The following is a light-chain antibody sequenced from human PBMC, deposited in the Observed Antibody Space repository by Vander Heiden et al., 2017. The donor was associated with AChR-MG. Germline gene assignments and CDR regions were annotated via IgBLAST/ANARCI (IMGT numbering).Light chain of an antibody. CDR3: QAWDSSILYG. V-gene: IGLV3-1*01. J-gene: IGLJ1*01. CDR1: KLGDKY. CDR2: QDS. Sequence: SYELTQPPSVSVSPGQTASITCSGDKLGDKYACWYQQKPGQSPVLVIYQDSKRPSGIPERFSGSNSGNTATLTISGTQAMDEADYYCQAWDSSILYGFGTGTKVTGL.